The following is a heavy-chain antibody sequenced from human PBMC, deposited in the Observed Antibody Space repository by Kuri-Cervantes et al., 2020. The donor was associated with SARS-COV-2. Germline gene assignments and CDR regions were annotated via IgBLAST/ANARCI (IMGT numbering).Heavy chain of an antibody. CDR1: RYTFTSYY. Sequence: ASVKVSCKGSRYTFTSYYMHWVRQAPGQGLEWMGIINPSGGSTSYAQKFQGTVTMTRDTSTGTVYMELRSLRSDDTAVYYCARRVVPAADFDSWGQGTLVTVSS. D-gene: IGHD2-2*01. V-gene: IGHV1-46*01. J-gene: IGHJ5*01. CDR2: INPSGGST. CDR3: ARRVVPAADFDS.